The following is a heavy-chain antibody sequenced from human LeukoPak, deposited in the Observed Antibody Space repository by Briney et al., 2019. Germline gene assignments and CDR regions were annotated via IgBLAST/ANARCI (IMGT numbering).Heavy chain of an antibody. CDR1: GYTFTSYG. D-gene: IGHD6-19*01. J-gene: IGHJ5*02. CDR3: ARPPMYSSGWYWFDP. CDR2: SSAFNGNT. V-gene: IGHV1-18*01. Sequence: GASVKVSCRASGYTFTSYGIRWVRQAPGQGLEGMGWSSAFNGNTNYAQKLQGRVTMTTDTSTSTAYMELRSLRSDDTAVYYCARPPMYSSGWYWFDPWGQGTLVTVSS.